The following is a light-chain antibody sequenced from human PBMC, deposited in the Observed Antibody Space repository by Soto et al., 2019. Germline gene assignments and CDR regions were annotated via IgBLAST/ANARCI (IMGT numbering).Light chain of an antibody. V-gene: IGKV4-1*01. Sequence: DIVMTQSQDSLAVSLGERATINCKSSQSVLYSSNNNNYLAWYQQKPGQPPRLLIYWASTRESGVPDRFSGSGSGTDFTLTISSLQAEDVAVYSCQQYYSTPPTFGQGTKLEIK. J-gene: IGKJ2*01. CDR2: WAS. CDR1: QSVLYSSNNNNY. CDR3: QQYYSTPPT.